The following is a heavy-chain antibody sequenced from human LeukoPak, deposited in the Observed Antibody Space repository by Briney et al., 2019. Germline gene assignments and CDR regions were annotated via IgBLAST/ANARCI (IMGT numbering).Heavy chain of an antibody. CDR2: ISNNGGYT. Sequence: GGSLRLSCAASGFTLSSSAMSWVRQAPGKGLEWVSAISNNGGYTYYADSVQGRFTISRDNSKSTLCLQMNSLRAEDTAVYYCAKQLGYCSDGSCYFPYWGQGTLVTDSS. CDR1: GFTLSSSA. CDR3: AKQLGYCSDGSCYFPY. J-gene: IGHJ4*02. V-gene: IGHV3-23*01. D-gene: IGHD2-15*01.